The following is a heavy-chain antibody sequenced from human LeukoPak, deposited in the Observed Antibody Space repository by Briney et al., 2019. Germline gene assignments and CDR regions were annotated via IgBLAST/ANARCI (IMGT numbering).Heavy chain of an antibody. CDR1: GSTFSRYW. CDR2: IKQDGSEK. J-gene: IGHJ3*02. D-gene: IGHD2-8*02. Sequence: GGSLRLSCAASGSTFSRYWMSRARQAPGKGLEWVANIKQDGSEKYYVDSVKGRFTISRDNAKNSLYLQMNSLRAEDTAVYYCGRDVSRGAGGAFDIWGQGTMVTVSS. CDR3: GRDVSRGAGGAFDI. V-gene: IGHV3-7*01.